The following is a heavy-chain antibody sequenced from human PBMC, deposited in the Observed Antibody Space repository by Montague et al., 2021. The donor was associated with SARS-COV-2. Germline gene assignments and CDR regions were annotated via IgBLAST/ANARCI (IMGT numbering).Heavy chain of an antibody. D-gene: IGHD3-16*01. CDR2: ITDQGKN. J-gene: IGHJ3*02. V-gene: IGHV4-34*01. Sequence: SETLSLTCDVSRASFSGLFWTWFRQDPGGGLVWCGEITDQGKNTXXQSXXXRVATSVDNTKNHKSLALRSVTAADTAVYYCARGRPVRGTLRHFEWLTSGAIDIWGQGTLVTVSS. CDR3: ARGRPVRGTLRHFEWLTSGAIDI. CDR1: RASFSGLF.